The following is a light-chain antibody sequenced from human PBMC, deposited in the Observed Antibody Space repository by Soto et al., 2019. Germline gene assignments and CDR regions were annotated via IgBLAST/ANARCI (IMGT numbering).Light chain of an antibody. CDR3: SSYTCSSTYV. J-gene: IGLJ1*01. V-gene: IGLV2-14*01. Sequence: QSVLTQPASVSGSPGQSITISCTGTSSDVGGYNYVSWYQQHPGKAPKLMIYDVSNRPSGVSNRFSGSKSGNTASLTISGLQAEDEAEYYCSSYTCSSTYVFGTGTKVTVL. CDR1: SSDVGGYNY. CDR2: DVS.